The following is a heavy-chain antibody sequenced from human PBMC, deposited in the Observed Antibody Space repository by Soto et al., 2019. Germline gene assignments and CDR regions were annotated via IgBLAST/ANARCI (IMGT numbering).Heavy chain of an antibody. CDR2: INPRDGGT. J-gene: IGHJ5*02. CDR1: GYIFTNYY. D-gene: IGHD5-18*01. V-gene: IGHV1-46*01. Sequence: QVQLVQSGTEVKRPGASVKLSCEASGYIFTNYYIHWVRQAPGHGLEWMGIINPRDGGTTFALKFQGRVTLTSDTSTSTVYMELSSLRSEDTAVYYCASDGYAYGPYNYFDPWGQGTLVTVSS. CDR3: ASDGYAYGPYNYFDP.